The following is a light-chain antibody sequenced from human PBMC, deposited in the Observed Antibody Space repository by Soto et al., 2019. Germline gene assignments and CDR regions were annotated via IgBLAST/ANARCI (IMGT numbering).Light chain of an antibody. V-gene: IGLV2-8*01. CDR3: YSVADNNVI. CDR2: EVT. CDR1: SSDVGGYNY. Sequence: QSALTQPPSASGSPGQSVTISCTGTSSDVGGYNYVSWYQQHPGKAPKLMIYEVTKRPSGVPDRFSGSSSGTTVTLTISGAQVEDEADYYCYSVADNNVIFGGGTKLTVL. J-gene: IGLJ2*01.